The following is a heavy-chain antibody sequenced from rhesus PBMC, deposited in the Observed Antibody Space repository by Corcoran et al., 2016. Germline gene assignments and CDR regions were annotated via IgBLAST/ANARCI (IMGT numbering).Heavy chain of an antibody. CDR3: ARDCTSTPCYPADAFDF. CDR2: ITGISTST. V-gene: IGHV4S10*01. Sequence: QVQLQESGPGVVKPSETLSLTCAVSGGSISDSYRWSWIRQPPGKGLEWIGYITGISTSTNCNPSLKSRVTISKDTSKNQFSWKLSSVTAADTAVYYCARDCTSTPCYPADAFDFWGQGLRVTVSS. CDR1: GGSISDSYR. J-gene: IGHJ3*01. D-gene: IGHD2-2*01.